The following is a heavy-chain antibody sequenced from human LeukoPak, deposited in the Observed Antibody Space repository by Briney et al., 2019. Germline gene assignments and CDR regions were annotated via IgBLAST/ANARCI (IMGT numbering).Heavy chain of an antibody. CDR2: IYYSGST. CDR1: GGSISSSSYY. CDR3: ARHYTWIVRDDAFDI. D-gene: IGHD1-20*01. V-gene: IGHV4-39*01. Sequence: PSETLSLTCTVSGGSISSSSYYWRWIRQPPGTGLEWIGSIYYSGSTYYNPSLKSRVTISVHTSKNQFSLKLSSVTAADTAVYYCARHYTWIVRDDAFDIWGQGTMVTVSS. J-gene: IGHJ3*02.